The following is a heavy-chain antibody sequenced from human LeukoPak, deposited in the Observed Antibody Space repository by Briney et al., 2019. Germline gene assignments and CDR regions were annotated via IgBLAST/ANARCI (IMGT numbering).Heavy chain of an antibody. CDR1: GFSLSRNG. V-gene: IGHV3-21*01. D-gene: IGHD6-19*01. J-gene: IGHJ6*03. CDR2: ISSSSSYI. Sequence: GGSLRLSCATSGFSLSRNGMHWVRQAPGKGLEWVSSISSSSSYIYYADSVKGRFTISRDNAKNSLYLQMNSLRAEDTAVYYCARAGDRSGWSYYYYMDVWGKGTTVTVSS. CDR3: ARAGDRSGWSYYYYMDV.